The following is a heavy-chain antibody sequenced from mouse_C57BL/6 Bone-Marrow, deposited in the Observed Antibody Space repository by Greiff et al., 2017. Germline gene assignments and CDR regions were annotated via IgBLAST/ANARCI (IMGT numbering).Heavy chain of an antibody. CDR2: INPYNGGT. Sequence: VQLQQSGPVLVKPGASVKMSCKASGYTFTDYYMNWVKQSHGKSLEWIGVINPYNGGTSYNQKFKGKATLTVDKSSSTAYMELNSLTSEDSAVYYCARLTITTVVAPNYFDYWGQGTTLTVSS. J-gene: IGHJ2*01. D-gene: IGHD1-1*01. CDR1: GYTFTDYY. V-gene: IGHV1-19*01. CDR3: ARLTITTVVAPNYFDY.